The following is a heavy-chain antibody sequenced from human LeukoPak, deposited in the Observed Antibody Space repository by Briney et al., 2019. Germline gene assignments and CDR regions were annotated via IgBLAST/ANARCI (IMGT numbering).Heavy chain of an antibody. CDR2: ITGSGGTT. J-gene: IGHJ4*02. CDR1: GYTFSCYA. CDR3: AKNPARLTSLDY. V-gene: IGHV3-23*01. Sequence: GGCLRLSCAASGYTFSCYAMSWVRQAPGKGLEWVSGITGSGGTTYYADSVKGRFTISRDNSKNTLYLQMNSLRAEDTAVYYCAKNPARLTSLDYWGQGTLVAVSS. D-gene: IGHD2-2*01.